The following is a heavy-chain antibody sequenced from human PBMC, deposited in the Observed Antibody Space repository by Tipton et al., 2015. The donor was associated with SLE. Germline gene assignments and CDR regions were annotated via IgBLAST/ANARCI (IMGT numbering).Heavy chain of an antibody. J-gene: IGHJ4*02. V-gene: IGHV3-21*01. CDR1: GFTFSSYS. D-gene: IGHD3-16*01. CDR3: ARGPFPGDPRAPFDY. Sequence: SLRLSCAASGFTFSSYSMNWVRQAPGKGLEWVSSISSSSSYIYYADSGKGRFTISRDNAKNSLYLQMNSLRAEDTAVYYCARGPFPGDPRAPFDYWGQGTLVTVSS. CDR2: ISSSSSYI.